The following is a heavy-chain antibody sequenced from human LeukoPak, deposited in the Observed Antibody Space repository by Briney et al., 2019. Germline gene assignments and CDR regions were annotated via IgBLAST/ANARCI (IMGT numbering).Heavy chain of an antibody. J-gene: IGHJ5*02. CDR1: GYSISSGYY. V-gene: IGHV4-38-2*02. CDR3: ARDHGGITIFGARTYNWFDP. CDR2: IYHSGST. Sequence: SETLSLTCTVSGYSISSGYYWGWIRQPPGKGLEWIGSIYHSGSTYYNPSLKSRVTISVDTSKNQFSLKLSSVTAADTAVYYCARDHGGITIFGARTYNWFDPWGQGTLVTVSS. D-gene: IGHD3-3*01.